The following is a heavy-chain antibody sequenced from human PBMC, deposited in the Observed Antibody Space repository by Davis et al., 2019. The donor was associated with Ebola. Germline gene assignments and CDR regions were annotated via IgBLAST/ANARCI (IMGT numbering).Heavy chain of an antibody. CDR1: GFTFSSYA. CDR3: TRGGRGDILTGYS. V-gene: IGHV3-30*04. Sequence: GESLKISCAASGFTFSSYAMHWVRQAPGKGLEWVAVISYDGSNKYYADSVRGRFTISRDNARNSLYLQMNSLRDEDTAVYYCTRGGRGDILTGYSWGQGTLVTVSS. CDR2: ISYDGSNK. J-gene: IGHJ4*02. D-gene: IGHD3-9*01.